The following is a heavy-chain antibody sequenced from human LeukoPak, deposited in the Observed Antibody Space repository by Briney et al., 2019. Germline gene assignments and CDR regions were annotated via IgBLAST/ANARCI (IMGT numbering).Heavy chain of an antibody. V-gene: IGHV4-59*08. D-gene: IGHD1-26*01. J-gene: IGHJ4*02. CDR1: GGSISSYY. CDR2: IYYSGST. Sequence: SETLSLTCTVSGGSISSYYWSWIRQPPGKGLEWIGYIYYSGSTNYNPSLKSRVTISVDTSKNQFSLKLSSVTAADTAVYYCARLVGAIGGEVDYWGQGTLVTVSS. CDR3: ARLVGAIGGEVDY.